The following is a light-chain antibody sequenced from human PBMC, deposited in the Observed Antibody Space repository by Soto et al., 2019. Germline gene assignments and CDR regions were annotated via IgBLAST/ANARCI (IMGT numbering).Light chain of an antibody. CDR3: QQSYTIPLA. Sequence: DIQMTQSPSSLSASVGDRITITCRASQSITEYLNWYQHKPGRAPKLLIYAASNLQSGVPSRFSGSGSATDFTLTISSLQPEDFATYYCQQSYTIPLAFGGGTKVDIK. V-gene: IGKV1-39*01. CDR2: AAS. J-gene: IGKJ4*01. CDR1: QSITEY.